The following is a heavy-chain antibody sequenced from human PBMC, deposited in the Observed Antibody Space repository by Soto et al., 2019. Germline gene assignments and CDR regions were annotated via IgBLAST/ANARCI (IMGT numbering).Heavy chain of an antibody. CDR3: ASLSRFALDF. D-gene: IGHD3-10*01. CDR2: ISSSGSYI. CDR1: GFSFNTYT. V-gene: IGHV3-21*01. Sequence: EVQLVESGGGLGKPGGSLRLSCAASGFSFNTYTMNWVRQAPGKGLEWVSSISSSGSYIYYTDSVKGRLTISRDNAKNSLYLQMDSLRAEDTAVYYCASLSRFALDFWGQGTLVTVSS. J-gene: IGHJ4*02.